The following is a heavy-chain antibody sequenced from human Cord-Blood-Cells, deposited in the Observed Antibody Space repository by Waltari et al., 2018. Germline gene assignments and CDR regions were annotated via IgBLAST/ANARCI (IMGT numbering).Heavy chain of an antibody. J-gene: IGHJ1*01. Sequence: QVQLVQSGARVKKPGSPVKVSCRASRATFATSAITWLRRAPGQGLEWMGGIIPIFGTANYAQKFQGRVTITADESTSTAYMELSSLRSEDTAVYYCARASSSWPKYFQHWGQGTLVTVSS. CDR1: RATFATSA. V-gene: IGHV1-69*01. CDR2: IIPIFGTA. D-gene: IGHD6-13*01. CDR3: ARASSSWPKYFQH.